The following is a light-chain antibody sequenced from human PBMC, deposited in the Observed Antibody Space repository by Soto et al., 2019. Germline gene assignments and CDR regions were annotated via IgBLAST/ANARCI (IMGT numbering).Light chain of an antibody. J-gene: IGKJ1*01. CDR2: WAS. CDR1: QTVLHGSNY. CDR3: QKYYTTPVT. Sequence: DIVMTQSPDSLAVSLGERATINCKSSQTVLHGSNYLAWYQQKPGQPPKLLIYWASTRESGVPDRFSGSGSGTDFTLTISSLQAEDVAVYYCQKYYTTPVTFGQGTKVEIK. V-gene: IGKV4-1*01.